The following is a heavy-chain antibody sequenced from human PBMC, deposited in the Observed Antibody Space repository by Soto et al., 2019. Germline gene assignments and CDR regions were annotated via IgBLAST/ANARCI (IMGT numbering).Heavy chain of an antibody. CDR1: GITFSSYA. CDR2: ISGSGGST. V-gene: IGHV3-23*01. D-gene: IGHD3-10*01. J-gene: IGHJ6*03. CDR3: ARGSRYYYGSGSPNYYYYYYMDV. Sequence: EVQLLESGGGLVQPGGSLRLSCAASGITFSSYAMSWVRQAPGKGLEWVSAISGSGGSTYYADSVKGRFTISRDNSKNTLYLQMNSLRVEDTAIYYCARGSRYYYGSGSPNYYYYYYMDVWGKGTTVTVSS.